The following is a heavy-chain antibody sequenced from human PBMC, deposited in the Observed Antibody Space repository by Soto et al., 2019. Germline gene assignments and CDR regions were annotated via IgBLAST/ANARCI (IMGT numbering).Heavy chain of an antibody. CDR3: AHGDPLDFHF. J-gene: IGHJ4*02. CDR2: IYWNGIE. V-gene: IGHV2-5*01. CDR1: GFSLSTSGEA. D-gene: IGHD3-10*01. Sequence: QITLKESGPPLVQPTQTLTLTCTFSGFSLSTSGEAVGWIRQPPGKALEWLALIYWNGIERYSPSLKSRLTITKDTSKTQVVLTMTNMDPVDTATYYCAHGDPLDFHFWGQGTRFTVSP.